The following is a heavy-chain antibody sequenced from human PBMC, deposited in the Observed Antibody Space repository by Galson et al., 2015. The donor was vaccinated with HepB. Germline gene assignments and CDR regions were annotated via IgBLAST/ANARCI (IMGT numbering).Heavy chain of an antibody. CDR1: GFTLISSW. D-gene: IGHD4-17*01. CDR2: INGGGTTT. V-gene: IGHV3-74*01. CDR3: VRAPNGAGRIDY. J-gene: IGHJ4*02. Sequence: SLRLSCAASGFTLISSWMHWVRQAPGKGLVWVSRINGGGTTTNYADSVKGRFAVSRQNVENTLFLQMNSPTAEDTAVYYCVRAPNGAGRIDYWGQGTLVTVSS.